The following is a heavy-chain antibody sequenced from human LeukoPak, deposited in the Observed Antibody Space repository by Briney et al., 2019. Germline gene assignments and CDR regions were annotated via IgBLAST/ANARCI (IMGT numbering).Heavy chain of an antibody. CDR3: ARGPILTGARD. J-gene: IGHJ4*02. V-gene: IGHV4-34*01. Sequence: SETLSLTCAVYGGSFSGYYWSWIRQPPGKGLEWIGEINHSGSTNYNPSLKSRVTISVDTSKNQFSLKLSSVTAADTAVYYCARGPILTGARDWRQGTLVSVSS. CDR1: GGSFSGYY. D-gene: IGHD1-20*01. CDR2: INHSGST.